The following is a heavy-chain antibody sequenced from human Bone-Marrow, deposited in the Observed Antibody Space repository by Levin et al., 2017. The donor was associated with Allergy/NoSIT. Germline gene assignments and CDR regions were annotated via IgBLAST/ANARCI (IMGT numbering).Heavy chain of an antibody. CDR3: ARGSDTISGVVIIRNGFDM. D-gene: IGHD3-3*01. CDR2: IIPLSGTP. Sequence: KISCKASGGTFSTYVYSWVRQAPGQGLEWMGGIIPLSGTPKYAPKFQVRVTISADESTSTVYMALSSLRSDDTAVYYCARGSDTISGVVIIRNGFDMWGQGTMVTVSS. CDR1: GGTFSTYV. V-gene: IGHV1-69*01. J-gene: IGHJ3*02.